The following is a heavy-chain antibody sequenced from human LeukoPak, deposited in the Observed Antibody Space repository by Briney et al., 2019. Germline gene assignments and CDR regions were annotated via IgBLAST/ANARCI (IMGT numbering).Heavy chain of an antibody. V-gene: IGHV3-48*01. CDR2: ISTRYNVI. D-gene: IGHD6-13*01. J-gene: IGHJ4*02. CDR1: GFIFSDFD. Sequence: GGSLRLSCAASGFIFSDFDMNWVRQAPGKGLEWVSFISTRYNVINYADSVKGRFTASRDDAKNSLYLHMNSLRAEDTAVYYCARDLPVAAADYWGQGTLVTVSS. CDR3: ARDLPVAAADY.